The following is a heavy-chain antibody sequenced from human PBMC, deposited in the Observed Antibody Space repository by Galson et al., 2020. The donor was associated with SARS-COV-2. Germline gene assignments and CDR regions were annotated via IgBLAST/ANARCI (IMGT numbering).Heavy chain of an antibody. CDR3: ARDQIGAYCADGICRNAFDV. CDR1: GGSISSGDFY. D-gene: IGHD2-21*01. J-gene: IGHJ3*01. V-gene: IGHV4-30-4*08. CDR2: ISNMGTT. Sequence: TLSLTCTVSGGSISSGDFYCSWFRQPPGKGLEWIGSISNMGTTYYHPSLKSRLSISIDTSGNHFSLKLTSVTAADTAVYFCARDQIGAYCADGICRNAFDVWGPGTMVTVSS.